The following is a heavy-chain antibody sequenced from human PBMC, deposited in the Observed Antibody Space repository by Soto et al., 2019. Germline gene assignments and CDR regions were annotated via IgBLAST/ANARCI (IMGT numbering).Heavy chain of an antibody. Sequence: SETLSLTCTVSGGSISSYYWSWIRQPPGKGLEWIGYIYYSGSTNYNPSLKSRVTISVDTSKNQFSLKLSSVTAADTAVYYCARHATYYDYIWGSYRPSWAAFDIWGQGTMVTVSS. CDR3: ARHATYYDYIWGSYRPSWAAFDI. D-gene: IGHD3-16*02. V-gene: IGHV4-59*08. J-gene: IGHJ3*02. CDR2: IYYSGST. CDR1: GGSISSYY.